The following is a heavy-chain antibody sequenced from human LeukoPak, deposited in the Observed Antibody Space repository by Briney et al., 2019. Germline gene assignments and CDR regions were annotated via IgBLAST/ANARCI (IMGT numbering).Heavy chain of an antibody. D-gene: IGHD2-15*01. V-gene: IGHV4-59*01. Sequence: SEALSLTCTVSGGSISSSYWSWIRQPPGKGLEWIGYIYYSGSTNYNPSLKSRVTISVDTSKNQFSLKLSSVTAADTAVHYCARVLGAYCSGGSCYSSWYFDLWGRGTLVTVSS. J-gene: IGHJ2*01. CDR2: IYYSGST. CDR3: ARVLGAYCSGGSCYSSWYFDL. CDR1: GGSISSSY.